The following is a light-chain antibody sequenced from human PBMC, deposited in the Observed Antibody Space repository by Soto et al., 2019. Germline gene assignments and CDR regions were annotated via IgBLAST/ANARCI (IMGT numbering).Light chain of an antibody. CDR1: QSVSSNY. J-gene: IGKJ5*01. CDR3: QQYGSSPIT. CDR2: VAS. V-gene: IGKV3-20*01. Sequence: EIVLTQSPGTLSLSPGERATLSCRASQSVSSNYLAWYQQKPGQAPRVLIYVASSRATGIPDRFSGSGSGTDFTLTISRLEPEDFAVYYCQQYGSSPITFGPGTRLAI.